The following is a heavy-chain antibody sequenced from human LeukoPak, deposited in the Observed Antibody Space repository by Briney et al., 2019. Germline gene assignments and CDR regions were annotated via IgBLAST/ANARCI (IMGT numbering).Heavy chain of an antibody. J-gene: IGHJ4*02. CDR1: GVTISGTTYY. D-gene: IGHD2-8*01. CDR2: IYYSGST. V-gene: IGHV4-39*01. Sequence: SETLSLTCVVSGVTISGTTYYWGCLRPPPGKGLEWIGSIYYSGSTWYNPSPKGRVTLSADTYKNQCSMNLTSVSAAHTALYYCARDRACANGICSYFDYWGQGTAVTVSS. CDR3: ARDRACANGICSYFDY.